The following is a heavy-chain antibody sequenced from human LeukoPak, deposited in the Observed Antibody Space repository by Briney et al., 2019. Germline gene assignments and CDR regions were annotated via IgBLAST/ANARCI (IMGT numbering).Heavy chain of an antibody. V-gene: IGHV3-74*01. Sequence: GGSLRLSCTASGFTFSSYWMHWVRQAPGKGVVWVSRINSDGSSTNYADSVKGRFTISRDNAKNTLYLQMNSLRVEDTAVYYCARGLSGYSSLLGYWGQGTLVTVSS. J-gene: IGHJ4*02. CDR2: INSDGSST. CDR3: ARGLSGYSSLLGY. D-gene: IGHD6-13*01. CDR1: GFTFSSYW.